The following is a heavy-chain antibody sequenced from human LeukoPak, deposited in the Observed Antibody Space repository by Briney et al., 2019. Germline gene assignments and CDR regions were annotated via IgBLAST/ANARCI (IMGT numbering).Heavy chain of an antibody. CDR1: GFSLSEYW. CDR2: ITSDGSTT. CDR3: AGDYIWGRLF. J-gene: IGHJ4*01. Sequence: GGSLRLSCVGSGFSLSEYWMHWVRQTPGKGLVWVSRITSDGSTTWYADSVQGRFTVSRDNAKNTLFLEMNSLRDEDTAVYYCAGDYIWGRLFWGQGGLATVSS. V-gene: IGHV3-74*01. D-gene: IGHD3-16*01.